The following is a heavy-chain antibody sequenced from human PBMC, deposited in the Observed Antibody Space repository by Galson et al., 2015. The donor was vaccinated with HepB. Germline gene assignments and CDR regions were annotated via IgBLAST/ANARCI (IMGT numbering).Heavy chain of an antibody. CDR1: GYTFSSYG. Sequence: SVKVSCKAAGYTFSSYGISWVRQAPGQGLEWMGWISGNNGYTNYAQKFKGSVTMTTDTSTSTAYMALRSLTSDDRAVYYCARARYNDSPLDYWGQGTLVTVSS. V-gene: IGHV1-18*01. J-gene: IGHJ4*02. D-gene: IGHD1-14*01. CDR3: ARARYNDSPLDY. CDR2: ISGNNGYT.